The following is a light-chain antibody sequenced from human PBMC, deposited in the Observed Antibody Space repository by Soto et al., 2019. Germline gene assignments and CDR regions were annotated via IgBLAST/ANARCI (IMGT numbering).Light chain of an antibody. V-gene: IGLV2-14*01. J-gene: IGLJ1*01. CDR2: EVS. CDR3: SSYIRSSLYV. CDR1: SNDIRVFNY. Sequence: QSALTQPASVSGSPGQSITISCTGTSNDIRVFNYVSWYQQHPGKAPKLIIYEVSSRPSGVSNRFSGSKSGNTASLTISGLQSEDEGDYYCSSYIRSSLYVFGIGTKVTVL.